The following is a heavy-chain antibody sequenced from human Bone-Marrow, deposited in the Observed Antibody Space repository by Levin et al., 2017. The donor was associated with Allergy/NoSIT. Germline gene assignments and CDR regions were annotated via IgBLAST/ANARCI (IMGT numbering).Heavy chain of an antibody. D-gene: IGHD6-19*01. CDR2: IKKDGSEM. V-gene: IGHV3-7*01. J-gene: IGHJ4*02. CDR1: GFPFSSNW. CDR3: ARDRPRGWCFED. Sequence: LSLTCVASGFPFSSNWMTWVRQAPGKGLEWVANIKKDGSEMYYVDSVKGRFTISRDNAKNSVYLQMNSLRAEDTAIYYCARDRPRGWCFEDWGQGTLVTVSS.